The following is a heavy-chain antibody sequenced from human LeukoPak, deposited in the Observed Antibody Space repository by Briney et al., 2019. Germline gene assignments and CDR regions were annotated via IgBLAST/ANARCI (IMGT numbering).Heavy chain of an antibody. Sequence: GGSLRLSCAASGFTFRSYEMNWVRQAPGKGLEWVSQISDSGSTIHYAESVKGRFTISRDNAKSSLYLEMHSLRAEDTAVYYCARVALVYYDSSGYPYFDYWGQGTLVTVSS. CDR1: GFTFRSYE. D-gene: IGHD3-22*01. CDR2: ISDSGSTI. V-gene: IGHV3-48*03. J-gene: IGHJ4*02. CDR3: ARVALVYYDSSGYPYFDY.